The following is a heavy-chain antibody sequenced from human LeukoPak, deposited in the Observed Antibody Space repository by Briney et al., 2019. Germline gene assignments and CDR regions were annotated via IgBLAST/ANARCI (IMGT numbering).Heavy chain of an antibody. CDR1: GFTFSSYS. Sequence: GGSLRLSCVASGFTFSSYSMNWVRQAPGKGLEWVSYVSSSSSTIYYADSVKGRFTISIDNAKNSLYLQMNSLRAEDTAVYYCARDRPYSNFYYMDVWGKGTTVTVSS. J-gene: IGHJ6*03. CDR2: VSSSSSTI. CDR3: ARDRPYSNFYYMDV. D-gene: IGHD6-13*01. V-gene: IGHV3-48*01.